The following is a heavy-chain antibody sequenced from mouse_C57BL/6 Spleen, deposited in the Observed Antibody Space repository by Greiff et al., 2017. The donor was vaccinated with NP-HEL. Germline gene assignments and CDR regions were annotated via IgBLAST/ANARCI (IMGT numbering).Heavy chain of an antibody. CDR2: IDPEDGET. V-gene: IGHV14-2*01. D-gene: IGHD1-1*01. CDR3: ARGYYGSSRDYAMDY. Sequence: EVQLVESGAELVKPGASVKLSCTASGFNIKDYYMHWVKQRPEQGLEWIGRIDPEDGETKYAPKFQGKATITADTSSNTAYLQLSSLTSEDTDVYYWARGYYGSSRDYAMDYWGQGTSVTVSS. CDR1: GFNIKDYY. J-gene: IGHJ4*01.